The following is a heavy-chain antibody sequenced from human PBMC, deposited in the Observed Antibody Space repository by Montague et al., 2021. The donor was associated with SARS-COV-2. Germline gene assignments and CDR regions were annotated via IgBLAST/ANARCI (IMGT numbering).Heavy chain of an antibody. CDR3: ARFPTSYYYDSKAAPATPDAFDI. V-gene: IGHV4-39*01. CDR1: GGSTSSSGYY. J-gene: IGHJ3*02. Sequence: SETLSLTCTVSGGSTSSSGYYWGWIRQPPGKGLEWIGSIYYSGSTYYNPSLKSRVTISVDTSKNQFSLKLSSVTAADTAVYYCARFPTSYYYDSKAAPATPDAFDIWGQGTMVTVSS. CDR2: IYYSGST. D-gene: IGHD3-22*01.